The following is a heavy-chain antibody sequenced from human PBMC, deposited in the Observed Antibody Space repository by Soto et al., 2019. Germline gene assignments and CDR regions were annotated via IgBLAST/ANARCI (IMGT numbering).Heavy chain of an antibody. D-gene: IGHD3-16*01. V-gene: IGHV3-74*01. J-gene: IGHJ6*02. CDR1: GFTFSRYW. Sequence: EVQLVESGGGLVLPGGSLRLSCAASGFTFSRYWMHWVRQAPGKGLVWVSRISSYGSDTHYADSVKGRFTISRDNATNTLYLQMLSLRADDTAVYYCASNYAYAEGYYWYGIDVWGQGTTVTVSS. CDR2: ISSYGSDT. CDR3: ASNYAYAEGYYWYGIDV.